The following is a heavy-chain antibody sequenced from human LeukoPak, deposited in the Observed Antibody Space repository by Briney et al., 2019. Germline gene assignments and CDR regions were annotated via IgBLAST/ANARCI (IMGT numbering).Heavy chain of an antibody. V-gene: IGHV3-48*01. D-gene: IGHD3-22*01. J-gene: IGHJ4*02. CDR1: GFAASGFTFSTFG. Sequence: GGSLRLSCAASGFAASGFTFSTFGMHWVRQAPGKGLEWVSYISSSSSTIYYADSVKGRFTISRDNAKNSLYLQMNSLRAEDTAVYYCARETYYYDSSGYYFPPGYWGQGTLVTVSS. CDR3: ARETYYYDSSGYYFPPGY. CDR2: ISSSSSTI.